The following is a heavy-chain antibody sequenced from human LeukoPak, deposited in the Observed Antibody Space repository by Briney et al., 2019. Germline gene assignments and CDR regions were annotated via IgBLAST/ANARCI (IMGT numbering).Heavy chain of an antibody. J-gene: IGHJ5*02. D-gene: IGHD3-3*01. CDR1: GGSFSDNY. CDR2: INHSGST. CDR3: AEHLRRRFFSRTLGFDP. V-gene: IGHV4-34*01. Sequence: SETLSLTCAVYGGSFSDNYWSWIRQSPGKGLEWIGEINHSGSTNYNPSLKSRVTILIDTSKNQISLKVRPVTAADTAVYYCAEHLRRRFFSRTLGFDPWGQGTLVTVSS.